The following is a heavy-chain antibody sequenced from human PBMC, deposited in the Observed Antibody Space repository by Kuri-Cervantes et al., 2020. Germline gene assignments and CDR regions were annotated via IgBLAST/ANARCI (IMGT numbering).Heavy chain of an antibody. V-gene: IGHV3-53*01. Sequence: GESLKISCAASGFTVSSNYMSWVRQAPGKGLEWVSVIYSGGSTYYADSVKGRFTISRDNSKNTLYLQMNSLRAEDTAVYSCVGAPNEYYFDSWGQGTLVTVSS. D-gene: IGHD2-8*01. J-gene: IGHJ4*02. CDR1: GFTVSSNY. CDR3: VGAPNEYYFDS. CDR2: IYSGGST.